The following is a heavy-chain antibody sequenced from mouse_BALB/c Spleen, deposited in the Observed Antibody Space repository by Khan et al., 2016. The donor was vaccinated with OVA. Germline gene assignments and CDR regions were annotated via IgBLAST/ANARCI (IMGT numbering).Heavy chain of an antibody. V-gene: IGHV1S136*01. Sequence: VQLQQSGPELVEPGASVKMSCKASGYTFTNYVIHWVKQRPGQGLEWIGYINPDNAGTRYNEKFKGKATLTSDISSTSAYMELHSLTSEDSAVYYCAREAGSWGFSFPCWGQGTLVTVSA. J-gene: IGHJ3*01. CDR2: INPDNAGT. CDR1: GYTFTNYV. D-gene: IGHD3-1*01. CDR3: AREAGSWGFSFPC.